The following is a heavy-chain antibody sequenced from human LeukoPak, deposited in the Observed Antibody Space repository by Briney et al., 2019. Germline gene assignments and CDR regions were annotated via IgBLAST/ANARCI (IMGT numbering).Heavy chain of an antibody. Sequence: PGGSLRLSCAASGFTFSSYTMNWVRQAPGKGLEWVSSISSSSSYKYYADSVKGRFTISRDDAKNSLYLQMNSLRAEDTAVYYCAKAWIDYWGQGTLVTVSS. V-gene: IGHV3-21*04. CDR3: AKAWIDY. CDR2: ISSSSSYK. D-gene: IGHD5-12*01. J-gene: IGHJ4*02. CDR1: GFTFSSYT.